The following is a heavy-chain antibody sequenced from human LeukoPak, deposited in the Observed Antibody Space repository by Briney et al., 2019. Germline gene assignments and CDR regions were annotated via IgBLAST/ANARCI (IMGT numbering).Heavy chain of an antibody. Sequence: SETLSLTCTVSGGSISSYYWSWIRQPPGKGLEWTGYIYYSGSTNYNPSLKSRVTISVDTSKNQFSLKLSSVTAADTAVYYRARDQHDFWSGYAFDIWGQGTMVTVSS. J-gene: IGHJ3*02. D-gene: IGHD3-3*01. V-gene: IGHV4-59*01. CDR2: IYYSGST. CDR1: GGSISSYY. CDR3: ARDQHDFWSGYAFDI.